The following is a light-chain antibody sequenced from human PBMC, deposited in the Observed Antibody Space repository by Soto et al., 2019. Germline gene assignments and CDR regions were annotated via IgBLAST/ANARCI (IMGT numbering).Light chain of an antibody. CDR2: DVS. J-gene: IGKJ1*01. CDR3: QQRSDWPWP. V-gene: IGKV3-11*01. Sequence: EIVLTQSPGTLSLSPGERATLSCRASHSAASAVAWYQQKPGQAPRLLVYDVSNRAAGIPTRFSGGGSGTDFTLTISNVEPEDFAVYYCQQRSDWPWPFGQGTTV. CDR1: HSAASA.